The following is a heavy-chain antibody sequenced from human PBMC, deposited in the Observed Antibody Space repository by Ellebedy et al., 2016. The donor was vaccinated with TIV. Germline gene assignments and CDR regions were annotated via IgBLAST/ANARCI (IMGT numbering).Heavy chain of an antibody. CDR1: GYTFTGYY. J-gene: IGHJ1*01. CDR3: ARDFGGNSGYEKYFQH. D-gene: IGHD5-12*01. Sequence: AASVKVSCKASGYTFTGYYIHWVRQAPGQGLEWMGWINPNSGGTNYAQKFQGRVTMTRDTSINTAFMELSSLRSDDTAVYYCARDFGGNSGYEKYFQHWGQGSLVTVSS. V-gene: IGHV1-2*02. CDR2: INPNSGGT.